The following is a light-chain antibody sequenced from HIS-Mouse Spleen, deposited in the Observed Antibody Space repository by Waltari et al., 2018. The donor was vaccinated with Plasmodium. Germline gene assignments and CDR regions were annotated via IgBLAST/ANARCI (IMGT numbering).Light chain of an antibody. Sequence: DIQMTQSPSSLSASVGDRVTITCQASQDISNYLNWYQQKPGKAPKFRIYDASNLETGVPSRFSGSGSGTDFTFTISSLQPEDIATYYCQQYDNLPLTFGGGTKVEIK. CDR3: QQYDNLPLT. CDR1: QDISNY. J-gene: IGKJ4*01. CDR2: DAS. V-gene: IGKV1-33*01.